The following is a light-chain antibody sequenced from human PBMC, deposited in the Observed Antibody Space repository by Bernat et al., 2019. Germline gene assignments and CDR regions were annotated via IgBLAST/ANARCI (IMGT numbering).Light chain of an antibody. CDR1: KLGNKY. CDR2: QNN. J-gene: IGLJ3*02. V-gene: IGLV3-1*01. CDR3: QAWDSSTGV. Sequence: SYELTQPPSVSVSPGQTASITCSGDKLGNKYTCWYQQKPGQSPVLVIYQNNKRPSGIPERFSGSKSGNTATLTISGTQAIDEADYYCQAWDSSTGVFGGGTKLTVL.